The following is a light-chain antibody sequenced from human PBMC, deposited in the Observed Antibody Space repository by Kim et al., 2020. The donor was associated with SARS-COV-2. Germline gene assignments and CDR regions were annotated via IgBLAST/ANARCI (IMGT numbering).Light chain of an antibody. Sequence: GRRVTISCSGSTSNIGSNYVYWYQQLPGTAPKLLIYRNNQRPSGVPDRFSGSKSGTSASLAISGLRSEDEADYSCEAWDDSLSVYVFGTGTKVTVL. V-gene: IGLV1-47*01. CDR2: RNN. CDR1: TSNIGSNY. J-gene: IGLJ1*01. CDR3: EAWDDSLSVYV.